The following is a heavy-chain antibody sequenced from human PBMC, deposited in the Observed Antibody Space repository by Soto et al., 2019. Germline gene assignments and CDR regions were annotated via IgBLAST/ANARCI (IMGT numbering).Heavy chain of an antibody. D-gene: IGHD3-9*01. J-gene: IGHJ6*02. V-gene: IGHV3-74*01. CDR1: GFTFSSYW. Sequence: GGSLRLSCAASGFTFSSYWMHWVRQAPGKGLVWVSRINSDGSSTSYADSVKGRFTISRDNAKNTLYLQMNSLRAEDTAVYYCARDRRYVLRYFDYYGMDVWGQGTTVTVSS. CDR3: ARDRRYVLRYFDYYGMDV. CDR2: INSDGSST.